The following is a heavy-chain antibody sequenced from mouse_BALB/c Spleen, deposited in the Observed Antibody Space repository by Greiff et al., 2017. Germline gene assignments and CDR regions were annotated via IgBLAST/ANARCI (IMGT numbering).Heavy chain of an antibody. J-gene: IGHJ4*01. CDR3: ARDYGSSWYYAMDY. V-gene: IGHV1-20*02. CDR2: INPYNGDT. CDR1: GYSFTGYF. D-gene: IGHD1-1*01. Sequence: DVKLQGSGPELVKPGASVKISCKASGYSFTGYFMNWVMQSHGKSLEWIGRINPYNGDTFYNQKFKGKATLTVDKSSSTAHMELRSLASEDSAVYYCARDYGSSWYYAMDYWGQGTSVTVSS.